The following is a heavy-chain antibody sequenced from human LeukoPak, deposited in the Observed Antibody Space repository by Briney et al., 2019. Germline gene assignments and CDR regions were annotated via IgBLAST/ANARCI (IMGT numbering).Heavy chain of an antibody. CDR3: ARDNKPPGDILTGYFPMESWGFDP. Sequence: SETLSLTCTVSSGSISSYYWSWIRQPPGKGLEWIGYIYYSGSTNYNPSLKSRVTISVDTSKNQFSLTLSSVPAADTAVYYCARDNKPPGDILTGYFPMESWGFDPWGQGTLVTVSS. V-gene: IGHV4-59*01. J-gene: IGHJ5*02. D-gene: IGHD3-9*01. CDR2: IYYSGST. CDR1: SGSISSYY.